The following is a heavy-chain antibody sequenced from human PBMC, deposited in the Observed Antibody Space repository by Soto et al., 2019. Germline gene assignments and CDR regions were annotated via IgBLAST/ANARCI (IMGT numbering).Heavy chain of an antibody. CDR3: ARVPSPFDYYYAMDV. Sequence: PSETLSLTCTVSGGSIRSGGYYWSWVRQNPRRGLEWIGNIYSSGSTYYNPSLKSRLSISLHTSDNQFSLKFDSVTDADSAVYYCARVPSPFDYYYAMDVWGHGTTVTVSS. CDR2: IYSSGST. J-gene: IGHJ6*02. D-gene: IGHD3-16*01. V-gene: IGHV4-30-4*01. CDR1: GGSIRSGGYY.